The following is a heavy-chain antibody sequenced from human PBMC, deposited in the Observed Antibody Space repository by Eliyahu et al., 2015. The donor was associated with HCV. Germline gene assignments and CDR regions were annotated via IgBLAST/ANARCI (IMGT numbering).Heavy chain of an antibody. CDR2: IYYSGXT. CDR1: GGSISSSSYY. V-gene: IGHV4-39*01. CDR3: ARRSDIVVVPAAIPRSWGRGNWFDP. D-gene: IGHD2-2*02. J-gene: IGHJ5*02. Sequence: QLQLQESGPGLVKPSETLSLTCTVSGGSISSSSYYWGWIRQPPGKGLEWIGSIYYSGXTYYNPSLKSRVTISVDTSKNQFSLKLSSVTAADTAVYYCARRSDIVVVPAAIPRSWGRGNWFDPWGQGTLVTVSS.